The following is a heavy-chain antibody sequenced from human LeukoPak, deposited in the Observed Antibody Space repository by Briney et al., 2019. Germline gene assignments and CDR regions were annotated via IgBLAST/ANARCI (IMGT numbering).Heavy chain of an antibody. V-gene: IGHV4-39*01. Sequence: SETLSLTCTVSGGSISSDSLYWGWVRQPPGKGLEWIGSIKYSAHTYYNPSLKSRVTLSVDTSKNQFSLKLSSVTAADTSVYYCARQKAATGEWAFDVWGQATMVTVSP. CDR3: ARQKAATGEWAFDV. CDR1: GGSISSDSLY. D-gene: IGHD6-25*01. J-gene: IGHJ3*01. CDR2: IKYSAHT.